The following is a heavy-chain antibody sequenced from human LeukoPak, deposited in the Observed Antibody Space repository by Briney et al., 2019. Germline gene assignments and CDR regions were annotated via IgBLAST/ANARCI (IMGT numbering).Heavy chain of an antibody. CDR2: INHSGST. Sequence: SETLSLTCAVYGGSFSGYYWSWIRQPPGKGLEWIGEINHSGSTNYNPSLKSRVTISVDTSKNQFSLKLSSVTAADTAVYYCARLSHYYGSGALDYWGQGTLVTVSS. CDR3: ARLSHYYGSGALDY. CDR1: GGSFSGYY. J-gene: IGHJ4*02. D-gene: IGHD3-10*01. V-gene: IGHV4-34*01.